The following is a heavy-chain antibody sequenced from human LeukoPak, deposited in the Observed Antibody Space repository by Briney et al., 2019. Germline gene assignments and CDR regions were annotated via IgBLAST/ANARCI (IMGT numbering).Heavy chain of an antibody. D-gene: IGHD3-22*01. J-gene: IGHJ4*02. CDR3: AKDHYYDSSGPHDY. V-gene: IGHV1-46*01. Sequence: ASVKVSCKASGYTFTSNYMHWVRQAPGQGLEWMGIINPSGGSTSYAQKFQGRVTMTRDTSTNTVNMELSSLRAEDTALYYCAKDHYYDSSGPHDYWGQGTLVTVSS. CDR2: INPSGGST. CDR1: GYTFTSNY.